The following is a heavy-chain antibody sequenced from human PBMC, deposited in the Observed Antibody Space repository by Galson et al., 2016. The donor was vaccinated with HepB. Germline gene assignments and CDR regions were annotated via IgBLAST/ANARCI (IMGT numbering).Heavy chain of an antibody. Sequence: SVQVSCKVSGYTLTDLSMHWVRQAPGKGLEWMGGFDPEDGERMYAEKFQGRVTMTEDTSTGTAYMDLSSLRSEDTAVYYCAVVMVDFELDAFDFWGQGTMVIVSS. J-gene: IGHJ3*01. D-gene: IGHD2-15*01. CDR1: GYTLTDLS. CDR2: FDPEDGER. CDR3: AVVMVDFELDAFDF. V-gene: IGHV1-24*01.